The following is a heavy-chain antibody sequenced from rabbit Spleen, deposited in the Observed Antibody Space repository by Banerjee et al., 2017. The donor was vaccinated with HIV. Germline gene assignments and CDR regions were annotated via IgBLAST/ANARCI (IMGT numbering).Heavy chain of an antibody. V-gene: IGHV1S45*01. CDR2: IYGGGGDST. Sequence: QEQLEESGGGLVKPEGSLTLTCKASGVSFNDKDVMCWVRQAPGKGLEWITCIYGGGGDSTYYANWARGRFTISKTSSTTMTLQMTSLTAADTATYFCARDMDPGSGWNFGWWGQGTLVTVS. J-gene: IGHJ4*01. D-gene: IGHD8-1*01. CDR1: GVSFNDKDV. CDR3: ARDMDPGSGWNFGW.